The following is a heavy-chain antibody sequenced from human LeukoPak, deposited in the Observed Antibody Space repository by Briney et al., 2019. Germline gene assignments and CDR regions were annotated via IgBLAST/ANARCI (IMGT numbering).Heavy chain of an antibody. D-gene: IGHD3-10*01. CDR1: GFTFDDYG. CDR3: ARDPWFGESLRFFDY. V-gene: IGHV3-20*04. J-gene: IGHJ4*02. CDR2: INWNGGST. Sequence: PGGSLRLSCAATGFTFDDYGMSWVRQAPGKGLEWVSGINWNGGSTGYADSVKGRFTISRDNAKNSLYLQMNSLRAEDTASYYCARDPWFGESLRFFDYWGQGTLVTVSS.